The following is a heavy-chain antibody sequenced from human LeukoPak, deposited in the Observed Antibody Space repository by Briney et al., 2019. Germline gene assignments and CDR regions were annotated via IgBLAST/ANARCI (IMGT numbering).Heavy chain of an antibody. CDR1: GFTFDDYG. CDR2: INWNGGST. D-gene: IGHD3-10*01. Sequence: PGGSLRLSCAASGFTFDDYGMSWVRQVPGKGLEWVSGINWNGGSTGYADSVKGRFTISRDNAKNSLYLQMNSLRAEDTALYYCARVGGRLLWFGELAALDYWGQGTLVSVSS. CDR3: ARVGGRLLWFGELAALDY. J-gene: IGHJ4*02. V-gene: IGHV3-20*04.